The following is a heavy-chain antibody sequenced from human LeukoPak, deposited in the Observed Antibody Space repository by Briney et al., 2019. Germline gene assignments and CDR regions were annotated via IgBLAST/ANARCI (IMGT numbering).Heavy chain of an antibody. CDR2: INPNSGGT. Sequence: ASVKVSCKASGYTFTGYYMHWVRQAPGQGLEWMGGINPNSGGTNYAQKFQGRVTMTRDTSISTAYMELSRLRSDDTAVYYCARAKVSSIAARSSFSYWGQGTLVTVSS. CDR3: ARAKVSSIAARSSFSY. V-gene: IGHV1-2*02. CDR1: GYTFTGYY. J-gene: IGHJ4*02. D-gene: IGHD6-6*01.